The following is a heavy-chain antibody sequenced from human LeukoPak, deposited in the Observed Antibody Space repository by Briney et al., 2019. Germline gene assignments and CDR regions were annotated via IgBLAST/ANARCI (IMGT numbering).Heavy chain of an antibody. CDR2: IKEDGSVM. J-gene: IGHJ4*02. D-gene: IGHD2-2*01. CDR1: GFPFSNYW. V-gene: IGHV3-7*01. Sequence: GGSLRLSCAASGFPFSNYWMSWVRQAPGKGLEWVANIKEDGSVMYYGDSLKGRFTISRDSAQNSLYLQMNSLRAEDTAVYYCARDGRYCSSTSCYFDYWGQGTLVTVSS. CDR3: ARDGRYCSSTSCYFDY.